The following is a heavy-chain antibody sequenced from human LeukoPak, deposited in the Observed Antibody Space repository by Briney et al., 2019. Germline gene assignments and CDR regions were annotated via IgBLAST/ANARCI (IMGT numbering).Heavy chain of an antibody. CDR2: IIPIFGTA. D-gene: IGHD3-22*01. CDR3: ASPYYYDSSGYYYFRY. Sequence: ASVKVSCKASGGTFSSYAISWVRQAPGQGLEWMGGIIPIFGTANYAQKFQGRVTITADESTSTAYMELSSLRSEDTAVYYCASPYYYDSSGYYYFRYWGQGTLVTVSS. CDR1: GGTFSSYA. V-gene: IGHV1-69*13. J-gene: IGHJ4*02.